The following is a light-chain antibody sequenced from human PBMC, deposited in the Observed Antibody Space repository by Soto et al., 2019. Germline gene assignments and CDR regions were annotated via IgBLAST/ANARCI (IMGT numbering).Light chain of an antibody. CDR2: AAS. Sequence: EMVLTPSPGTLSLAAWEIGSLSCRASQSVSSSYLAWYQQKPGQAPRILIFAASSRATGIPDRFSGSKLGTDFTLTITRLEPEDFAVYYCQQYVSSPWAFGQGTKVDIK. V-gene: IGKV3-20*01. CDR1: QSVSSSY. J-gene: IGKJ1*01. CDR3: QQYVSSPWA.